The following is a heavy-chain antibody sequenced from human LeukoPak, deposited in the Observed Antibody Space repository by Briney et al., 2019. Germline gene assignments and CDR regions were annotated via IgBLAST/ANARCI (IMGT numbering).Heavy chain of an antibody. CDR1: GFTFSSYT. CDR2: ISSTSTYI. Sequence: GGSLRLSCTSSGFTFSSYTMNWVRQAPGKGLEWVSSISSTSTYIYYADSVKGRFTIPRDNAKNSLFLQMNSLRAEDTAVYYCARVSGSYWGRIDYWGQGTLVTVSS. CDR3: ARVSGSYWGRIDY. J-gene: IGHJ4*02. V-gene: IGHV3-21*01. D-gene: IGHD1-26*01.